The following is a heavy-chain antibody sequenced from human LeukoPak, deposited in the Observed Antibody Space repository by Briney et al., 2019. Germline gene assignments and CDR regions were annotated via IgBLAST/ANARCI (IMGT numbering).Heavy chain of an antibody. V-gene: IGHV1-18*01. D-gene: IGHD6-19*01. CDR2: LSAYNGNT. Sequence: VASVKVSCKASGYTFTSYGISWVRQAPGQGLEWMGWLSAYNGNTNSVQKFQGRVTMTTDTSTSTAYMELRSLRSDDTAVYYCARARIAVAGTSDYWGQGTLVTVSS. CDR1: GYTFTSYG. CDR3: ARARIAVAGTSDY. J-gene: IGHJ4*02.